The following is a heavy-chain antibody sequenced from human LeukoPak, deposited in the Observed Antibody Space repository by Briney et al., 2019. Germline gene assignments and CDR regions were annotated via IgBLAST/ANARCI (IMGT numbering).Heavy chain of an antibody. CDR2: ISAYNGNT. J-gene: IGHJ5*02. D-gene: IGHD4-17*01. Sequence: ASVKVSCKASGYTFTSYGISWVRQAPGQGLEWMGWISAYNGNTNYAQKLQGRVTMTTDTSTSTAYMELRSLRSDDTAVYYCARDLYDDYVMWFDPWGQGTLVTVSS. CDR3: ARDLYDDYVMWFDP. V-gene: IGHV1-18*01. CDR1: GYTFTSYG.